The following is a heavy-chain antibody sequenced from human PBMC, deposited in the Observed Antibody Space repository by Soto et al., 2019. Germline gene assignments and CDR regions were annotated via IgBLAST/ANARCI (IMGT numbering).Heavy chain of an antibody. CDR2: IYWDDDK. CDR3: AHRTTVKLLWFGGGVHYFDY. D-gene: IGHD3-10*01. CDR1: GFSLSTSGVG. J-gene: IGHJ4*02. Sequence: QITLKESGPTLVKPTQTLTLTCTFSGFSLSTSGVGVGWIRQPPGKALEWLALIYWDDDKRYRPSLKSRLTITKDTSKNQVVLTMTNMDPVDTATYYCAHRTTVKLLWFGGGVHYFDYWGQGTLVTVSS. V-gene: IGHV2-5*02.